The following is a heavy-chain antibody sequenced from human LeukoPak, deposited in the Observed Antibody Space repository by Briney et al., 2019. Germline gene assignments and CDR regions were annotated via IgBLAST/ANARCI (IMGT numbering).Heavy chain of an antibody. D-gene: IGHD3-22*01. CDR3: ATVEPQRYYDSSGYYWGFDY. Sequence: SETLSLTCTVSGGSISSGSYYWSWIRQPAGKGLEWIGRIYTSGSANYNPSLKSRVTISVDTSKNQFSLKLSSVTAADTAVYYCATVEPQRYYDSSGYYWGFDYWGQGTLVTVSS. V-gene: IGHV4-61*02. CDR2: IYTSGSA. CDR1: GGSISSGSYY. J-gene: IGHJ4*02.